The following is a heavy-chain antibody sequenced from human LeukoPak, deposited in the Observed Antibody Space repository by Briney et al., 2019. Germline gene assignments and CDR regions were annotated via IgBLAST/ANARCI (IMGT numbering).Heavy chain of an antibody. Sequence: GGSLRLSCAASGFTFSSYWMSWVRQAPGKGLEWVANIKEDGSEKYYVDSVKGRFTISRDNAKNSLYLQMNSLRAEDTAVYYCASFGGYYIYMDVWGKGTTVTVSS. CDR1: GFTFSSYW. D-gene: IGHD3-16*01. J-gene: IGHJ6*03. V-gene: IGHV3-7*01. CDR2: IKEDGSEK. CDR3: ASFGGYYIYMDV.